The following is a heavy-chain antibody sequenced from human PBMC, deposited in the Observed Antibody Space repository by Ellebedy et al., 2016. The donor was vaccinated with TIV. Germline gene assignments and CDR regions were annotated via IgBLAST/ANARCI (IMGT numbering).Heavy chain of an antibody. V-gene: IGHV1-46*01. CDR1: GYTFTSYY. D-gene: IGHD3-22*01. CDR3: ARGGSDYYDSTTF. Sequence: AASVKVSCKTSGYTFTSYYMNWVRQAPGQGLEWMGIINPSGGSTGFAQKFQGRVTMTRDTSTSTVYMELSSLRSEDTAVYYCARGGSDYYDSTTFWGQGTLVTVSS. J-gene: IGHJ4*02. CDR2: INPSGGST.